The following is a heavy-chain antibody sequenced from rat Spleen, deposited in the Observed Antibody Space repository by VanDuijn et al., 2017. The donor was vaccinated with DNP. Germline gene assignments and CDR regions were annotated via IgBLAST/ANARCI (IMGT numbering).Heavy chain of an antibody. D-gene: IGHD1-7*01. CDR2: ITNTGGSI. CDR3: ARPGYGYQYYFDY. Sequence: EVQLVESGGGLVQPGRSLKLSCVASGFTFNNYWMSWIRQAPGKGLEWVASITNTGGSIYYPNSVKGRFTISKDNAKSTLYLQMNSLRSEKTATYYCARPGYGYQYYFDYWGQGVMVTVSS. J-gene: IGHJ2*01. CDR1: GFTFNNYW. V-gene: IGHV5-31*01.